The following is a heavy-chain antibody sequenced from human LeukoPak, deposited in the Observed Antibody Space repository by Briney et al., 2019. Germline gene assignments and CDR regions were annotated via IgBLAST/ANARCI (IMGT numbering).Heavy chain of an antibody. J-gene: IGHJ4*02. Sequence: GGSLRLSCAASGFTFSSCAMSWVRQAPGKGLEWVSTISGSGGSTYYADSVKGRFTISRDNSKNTLYLQMNSLRAEDTAVYYCAKGSHSSGRSPYYFDYWGQGTLVTVSS. CDR2: ISGSGGST. D-gene: IGHD6-19*01. CDR1: GFTFSSCA. CDR3: AKGSHSSGRSPYYFDY. V-gene: IGHV3-23*01.